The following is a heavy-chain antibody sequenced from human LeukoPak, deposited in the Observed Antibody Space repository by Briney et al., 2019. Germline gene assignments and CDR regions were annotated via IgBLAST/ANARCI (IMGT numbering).Heavy chain of an antibody. V-gene: IGHV4-30-4*01. CDR2: IYYSGST. CDR1: GGSISSGDYY. CDR3: AREVPGPTYYYDSSGFDY. D-gene: IGHD3-22*01. J-gene: IGHJ4*02. Sequence: SQTLSLTCTVSGGSISSGDYYWSWIRQPPGKGLEWIGYIYYSGSTYYNPSLKSRVTISVDTSKNQFSLKLSSVTAADTAVYYCAREVPGPTYYYDSSGFDYWGQGTLVTVSS.